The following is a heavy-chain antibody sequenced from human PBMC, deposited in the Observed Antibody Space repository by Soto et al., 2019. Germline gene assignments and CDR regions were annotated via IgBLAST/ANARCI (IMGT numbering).Heavy chain of an antibody. CDR1: GYIFTSYY. CDR3: ARALYYHDAVGYPGYFQY. Sequence: ASVKVSCKAVGYIFTSYYIHWVRQAPGQGLEWMGLINPSGGSTNYAQKFQGRVTVTRDTSTSTVYMELSGLGSDDTAVYFCARALYYHDAVGYPGYFQYWGQGTLVTVS. J-gene: IGHJ1*01. CDR2: INPSGGST. V-gene: IGHV1-46*01. D-gene: IGHD3-22*01.